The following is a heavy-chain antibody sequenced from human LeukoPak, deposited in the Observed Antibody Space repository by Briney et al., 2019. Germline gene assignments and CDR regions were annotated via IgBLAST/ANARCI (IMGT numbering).Heavy chain of an antibody. J-gene: IGHJ4*02. CDR1: GFTFNTYW. Sequence: GGSLRLSCAASGFTFNTYWMHWIRQAPGKGLEWVSRIKTDGSSTTYADSVKGRFTISRDNAKSTLYLQMNSLRAEDTAVYYCARAHHADSSGWGYWGQGTLVTVSS. CDR2: IKTDGSST. CDR3: ARAHHADSSGWGY. D-gene: IGHD3-22*01. V-gene: IGHV3-74*01.